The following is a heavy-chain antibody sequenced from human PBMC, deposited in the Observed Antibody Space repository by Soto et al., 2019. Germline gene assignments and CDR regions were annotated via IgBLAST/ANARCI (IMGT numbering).Heavy chain of an antibody. J-gene: IGHJ4*02. V-gene: IGHV4-59*01. CDR3: ARGSIAVAVY. CDR2: IYYSGST. D-gene: IGHD6-19*01. CDR1: GGSISSYY. Sequence: QVQLQESGPGLVKSSETLSLTCTVSGGSISSYYWSWIRQPPGKGLEWIGYIYYSGSTNYNPSLKSRVTISVDTSKNQFSLKLSSVTAADTAVYYCARGSIAVAVYWGQGTLVTVSS.